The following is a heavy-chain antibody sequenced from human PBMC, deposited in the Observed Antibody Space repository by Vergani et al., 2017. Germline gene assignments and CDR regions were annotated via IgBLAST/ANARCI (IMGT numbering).Heavy chain of an antibody. V-gene: IGHV4-39*01. D-gene: IGHD2-21*02. J-gene: IGHJ6*02. CDR3: ARHLAYCGGDCYPYYYGMDV. CDR2: SYYSGST. Sequence: QLQLQESGPGLVKPSETLSLTCTVSGGSISSSSYYWGWIRQPPGKGLEWIGSSYYSGSTYYHPSLKSRVTISVDTSKNQFSLKLSSVTAADTAVYYCARHLAYCGGDCYPYYYGMDVWGQGTTVTVSS. CDR1: GGSISSSSYY.